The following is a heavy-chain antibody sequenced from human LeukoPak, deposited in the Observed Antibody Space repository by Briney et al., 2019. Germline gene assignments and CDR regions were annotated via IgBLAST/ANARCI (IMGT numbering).Heavy chain of an antibody. V-gene: IGHV4-59*01. J-gene: IGHJ4*02. Sequence: SETLSLTCTVSRGSISSYYWSWIRQPPGKGLEWIGYIYYSGSTNYNPSLKSRVTISVDTSKNQFSLKLSSVTAADTAVYYCARGAEASAGFDYWGQGTLVTVSS. CDR3: ARGAEASAGFDY. CDR1: RGSISSYY. D-gene: IGHD3-10*01. CDR2: IYYSGST.